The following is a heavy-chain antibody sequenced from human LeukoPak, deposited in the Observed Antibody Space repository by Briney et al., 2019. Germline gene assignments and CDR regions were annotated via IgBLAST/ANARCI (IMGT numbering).Heavy chain of an antibody. CDR2: ISSSSSTI. CDR1: GFTFSSYS. Sequence: GGSLRLSCAASGFTFSSYSMNWVRQAPGKGLEWVSYISSSSSTIYYADSVKGRFTISRDNAKNSLYLQMNSLRAEDTAVYYCARDPPWFGSDAFDIWGQGTMVTVSS. D-gene: IGHD3-10*01. CDR3: ARDPPWFGSDAFDI. J-gene: IGHJ3*02. V-gene: IGHV3-48*01.